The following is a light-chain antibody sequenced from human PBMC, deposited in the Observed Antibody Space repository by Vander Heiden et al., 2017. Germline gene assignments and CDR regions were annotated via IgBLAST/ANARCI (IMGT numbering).Light chain of an antibody. CDR2: AAS. J-gene: IGKJ5*01. CDR1: QNIRAY. Sequence: DIQMSQSPSSLSASVGDRVTITCRSSQNIRAYLNWYQQKPGKAPRLLIYAASTLQHGVPSRFSDSGSGTDFNFTISRLQPDDFSIYYCQQADSSPNTFGLGT. CDR3: QQADSSPNT. V-gene: IGKV1-39*01.